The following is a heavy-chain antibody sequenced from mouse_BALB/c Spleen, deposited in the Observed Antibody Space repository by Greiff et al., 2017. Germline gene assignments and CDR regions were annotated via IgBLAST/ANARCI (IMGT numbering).Heavy chain of an antibody. J-gene: IGHJ3*01. CDR1: GFTFSSYA. D-gene: IGHD2-10*02. Sequence: DVHLVESGGGLVKPGGSLKLSCAASGFTFSSYAMSWVRQTPEKRLEWVATISSGGSYTYYPDSVKGRFTISRDNAKNTLYLQMSSLRSEDTAMYYCARHKYGNYPFAYWGQGTLVTVSA. V-gene: IGHV5-9-3*01. CDR3: ARHKYGNYPFAY. CDR2: ISSGGSYT.